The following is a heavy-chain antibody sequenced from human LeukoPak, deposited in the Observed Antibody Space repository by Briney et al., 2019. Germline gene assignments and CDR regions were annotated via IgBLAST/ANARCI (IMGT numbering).Heavy chain of an antibody. CDR2: INPNSGGT. CDR1: GYTFTGYY. V-gene: IGHV1-2*02. D-gene: IGHD5-18*01. Sequence: ASVKVSCKASGYTFTGYYMHWVRQAPGQGLEWMGWINPNSGGTNYAQKFQGRVTMTRDTSISTAYMELSRLRSDDTAVYYCARDRGTAMAFGDYWGQGTLVTVSS. CDR3: ARDRGTAMAFGDY. J-gene: IGHJ4*02.